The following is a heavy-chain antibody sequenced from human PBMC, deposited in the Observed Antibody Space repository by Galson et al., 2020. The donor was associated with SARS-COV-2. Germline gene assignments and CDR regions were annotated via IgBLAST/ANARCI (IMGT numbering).Heavy chain of an antibody. V-gene: IGHV3-33*01. D-gene: IGHD6-13*01. CDR1: GFTFSSYG. J-gene: IGHJ4*02. CDR3: ASQLPSHSSSWLFDY. Sequence: GGSLKISCAASGFTFSSYGMHWVRQAPGKGLEWVAVIWYDGSNKYYADSVKGRFTISRDNSKNTLYLQMNSLRAEDTAVYYCASQLPSHSSSWLFDYWGQGTLVTVSS. CDR2: IWYDGSNK.